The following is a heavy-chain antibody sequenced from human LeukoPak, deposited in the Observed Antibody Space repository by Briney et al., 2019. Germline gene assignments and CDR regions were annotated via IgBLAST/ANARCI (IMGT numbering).Heavy chain of an antibody. Sequence: SETLSLTCTVPGVSISIYYWSYIRQSAGEGLEWSGRIYTSGSTNYNPSLKSRVSMSVDTSKNQFSLRLRSVTAADTAVYYCARESGYYYDTSGYTFDYWGQGILVTVSS. V-gene: IGHV4-4*07. CDR1: GVSISIYY. D-gene: IGHD3-22*01. J-gene: IGHJ4*02. CDR2: IYTSGST. CDR3: ARESGYYYDTSGYTFDY.